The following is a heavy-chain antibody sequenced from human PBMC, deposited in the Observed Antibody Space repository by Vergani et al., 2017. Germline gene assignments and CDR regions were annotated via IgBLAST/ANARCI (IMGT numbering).Heavy chain of an antibody. V-gene: IGHV3-21*01. CDR3: ARDRQRGYYDFWSGYSDAFDI. J-gene: IGHJ3*02. Sequence: EVQLLESGGGSAQPGESLRLSCVASGFTFSSYSMNWVRQAPGKGLEWVSSISSSSSYIYYADSVKGRFTISRDNAKNSLYLQMNSLRAEDTAVYYCARDRQRGYYDFWSGYSDAFDIWGQGTMVTVSS. CDR1: GFTFSSYS. D-gene: IGHD3-3*01. CDR2: ISSSSSYI.